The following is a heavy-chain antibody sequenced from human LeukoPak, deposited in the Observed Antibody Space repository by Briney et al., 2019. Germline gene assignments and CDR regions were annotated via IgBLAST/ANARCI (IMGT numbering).Heavy chain of an antibody. V-gene: IGHV3-33*01. J-gene: IGHJ4*02. CDR1: GFTFSSYG. CDR3: ARGAQGSSGWFFDY. CDR2: IWYDGSNK. Sequence: PGGSLTLSCAASGFTFSSYGMHWVRQAPGKGLEWVAVIWYDGSNKYYADSVKGRFTISRDNSKNTLYLQMNSLRAEDTAVYYCARGAQGSSGWFFDYWGQGTLVTVSS. D-gene: IGHD6-19*01.